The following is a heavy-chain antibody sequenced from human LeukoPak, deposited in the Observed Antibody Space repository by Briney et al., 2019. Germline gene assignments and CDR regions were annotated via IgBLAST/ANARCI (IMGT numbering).Heavy chain of an antibody. J-gene: IGHJ4*02. CDR3: ARGIYGGRV. Sequence: PSETLSLTCTVSGGSISSYYWSRIRQPPGKGLEWIGYIYYSGSTNYNPSLKSRVTISVDTSKNQFSLKLSSVTAADTAVYYCARGIYGGRVWGQGTLVTVSS. CDR2: IYYSGST. CDR1: GGSISSYY. V-gene: IGHV4-59*01. D-gene: IGHD2-15*01.